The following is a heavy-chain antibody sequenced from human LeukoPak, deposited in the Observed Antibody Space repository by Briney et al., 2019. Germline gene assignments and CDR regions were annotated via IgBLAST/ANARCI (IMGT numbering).Heavy chain of an antibody. CDR2: IWYDGSNK. CDR3: ARDLSSGWTPYFDY. CDR1: GFTFSSYG. V-gene: IGHV3-33*01. J-gene: IGHJ4*02. D-gene: IGHD6-19*01. Sequence: PGGSLRLSCAASGFTFSSYGMHWVRQAPGKGLERVAVIWYDGSNKYYADSVKGRFTISRDNSKNTLYLQMNSLRAEDTAVYYCARDLSSGWTPYFDYWGQGTLVTVSS.